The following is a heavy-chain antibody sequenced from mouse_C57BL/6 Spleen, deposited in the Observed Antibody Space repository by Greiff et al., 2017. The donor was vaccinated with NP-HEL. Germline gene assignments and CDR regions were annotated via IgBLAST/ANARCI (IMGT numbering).Heavy chain of an antibody. J-gene: IGHJ4*01. D-gene: IGHD3-2*02. CDR3: ARLGSSGYGAMDY. CDR1: GYTFTSYW. CDR2: IDPSDSYT. Sequence: QVQLQQPGAELVMPGASVKLSCKAPGYTFTSYWMHWVKQRPGQGLEWIGEIDPSDSYTNYNQKFKGKSTLTVDKSSSTAYMQLSSLTSEDSAVYYCARLGSSGYGAMDYWGQGTSVTVSS. V-gene: IGHV1-69*01.